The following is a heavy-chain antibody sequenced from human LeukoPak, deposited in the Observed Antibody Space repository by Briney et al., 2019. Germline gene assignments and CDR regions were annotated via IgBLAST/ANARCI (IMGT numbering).Heavy chain of an antibody. CDR3: ARYSGSTYYFDY. D-gene: IGHD1-26*01. Sequence: ASVKVSCKASGYTFTGYYMHWVRQAPGQGLEWMGWINPNSGGTNYAQKFQGRVTMTRDTSISTAYMELSRLRSDDTAVYYCARYSGSTYYFDYWGQGTLATVSS. J-gene: IGHJ4*02. CDR2: INPNSGGT. V-gene: IGHV1-2*02. CDR1: GYTFTGYY.